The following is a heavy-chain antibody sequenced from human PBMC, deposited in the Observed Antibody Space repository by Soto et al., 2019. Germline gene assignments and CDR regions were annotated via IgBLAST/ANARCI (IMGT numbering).Heavy chain of an antibody. CDR3: ARALYCGGDCYWDYFDY. J-gene: IGHJ4*02. CDR2: IIPIFGTA. CDR1: GGTFSSYA. V-gene: IGHV1-69*12. Sequence: QVQLVQSGAEVKKPGSSVKVSCKASGGTFSSYAISWVRQAPGQGLEWMGGIIPIFGTANYAQKFQGRVTITADESTSKAYMELSSLRSEDTAVYYCARALYCGGDCYWDYFDYWGQGTLVTVSS. D-gene: IGHD2-21*02.